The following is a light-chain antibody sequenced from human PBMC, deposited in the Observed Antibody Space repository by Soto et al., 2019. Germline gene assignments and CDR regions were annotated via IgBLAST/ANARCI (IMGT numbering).Light chain of an antibody. J-gene: IGKJ1*01. Sequence: EFVLTQSPGTLSLSPGERATLSCRASQTVRNNYLAWYQQKPGQAPRLLIYDASNRATGIPARFSGSGSGTDFTLTISSLEPEDFAVYYCQQRSNWPRTFGQGTKVDMK. CDR2: DAS. CDR3: QQRSNWPRT. CDR1: QTVRNNY. V-gene: IGKV3D-20*02.